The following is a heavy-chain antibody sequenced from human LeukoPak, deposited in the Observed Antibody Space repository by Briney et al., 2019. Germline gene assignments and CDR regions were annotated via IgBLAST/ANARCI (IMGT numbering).Heavy chain of an antibody. D-gene: IGHD3-22*01. Sequence: PGGSLRLSCAASGLTVSSNCMSWVRQAPGRGLEWVSLIYSGGNTEYADSVKGRFTISRGNSKNTLYLQMNSLRAEDTAVYYCARRAGDYSRPYDYWGQGTLVTVSS. V-gene: IGHV3-53*01. CDR3: ARRAGDYSRPYDY. CDR1: GLTVSSNC. CDR2: IYSGGNT. J-gene: IGHJ4*02.